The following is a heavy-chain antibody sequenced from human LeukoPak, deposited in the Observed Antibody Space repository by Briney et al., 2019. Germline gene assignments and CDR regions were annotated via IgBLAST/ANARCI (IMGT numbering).Heavy chain of an antibody. CDR3: ARSIAAVVPNDY. V-gene: IGHV3-21*01. CDR1: GFTFSSYS. J-gene: IGHJ4*02. D-gene: IGHD2-21*01. Sequence: PGGSLRLSCAASGFTFSSYSMNWVRQAPGKGLEWVSSISSSSSSYIYYADSVKGRFTISRDNAKNSLYLQMNSLRAEDTAVYYCARSIAAVVPNDYWGQGTLVTVSS. CDR2: ISSSSSSYI.